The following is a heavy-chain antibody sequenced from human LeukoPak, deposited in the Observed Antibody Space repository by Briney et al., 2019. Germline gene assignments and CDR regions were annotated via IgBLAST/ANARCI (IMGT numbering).Heavy chain of an antibody. Sequence: PSETLSLTCAVYGGSFSGYYWSWIRQPPGKGLEWIGEINHSGSTNYNPSLKSRVTISVDTSKNQFSLKLSSVTAADTAVYYCARARLHHNYGSGTNFDYWGQGTRVTVSS. J-gene: IGHJ4*02. CDR2: INHSGST. CDR1: GGSFSGYY. D-gene: IGHD3-10*01. CDR3: ARARLHHNYGSGTNFDY. V-gene: IGHV4-34*01.